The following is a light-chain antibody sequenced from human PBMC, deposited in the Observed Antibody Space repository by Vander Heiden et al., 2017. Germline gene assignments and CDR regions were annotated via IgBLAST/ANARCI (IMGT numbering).Light chain of an antibody. CDR2: AAS. J-gene: IGKJ4*01. V-gene: IGKV1-8*01. Sequence: AIRMTQSPSSFSASTGDRVSITCRASQGISSYLACYPQKPGKAPKLLIYAASTLQSGVPSRFSGSGSGTDFTLTISCLQSADFATYYCQQDDSYPFTFGGGTKVEIK. CDR1: QGISSY. CDR3: QQDDSYPFT.